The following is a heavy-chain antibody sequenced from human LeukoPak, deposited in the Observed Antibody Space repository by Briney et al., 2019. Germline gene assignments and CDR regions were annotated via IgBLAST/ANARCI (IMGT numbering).Heavy chain of an antibody. CDR3: ARRSTLCSGTSCYLGY. CDR2: INSSGGST. J-gene: IGHJ4*02. CDR1: GDTFTSYY. D-gene: IGHD2-2*01. Sequence: ASVKVSCKASGDTFTSYYMHWVRQAPGQGLEWMGVINSSGGSTSYAQKFQGRVTMTRDTSTTTDYMELSSLRSEDTAVYYCARRSTLCSGTSCYLGYWGQGTLVTVSS. V-gene: IGHV1-46*01.